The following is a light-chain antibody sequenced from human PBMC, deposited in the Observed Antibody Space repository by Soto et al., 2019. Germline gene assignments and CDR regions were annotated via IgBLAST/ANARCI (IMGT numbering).Light chain of an antibody. CDR3: QQRRNRPIT. J-gene: IGKJ5*01. CDR2: DAS. Sequence: EIVLTQSPATLSLSPGERATLSCMAIQSVSSYLAWYQQKPGQAPRLLIYDASNRATVIPARFSGSGSGTDFPLPISSLEPEDFAVYYCQQRRNRPITFGQGKRLELK. V-gene: IGKV3-11*01. CDR1: QSVSSY.